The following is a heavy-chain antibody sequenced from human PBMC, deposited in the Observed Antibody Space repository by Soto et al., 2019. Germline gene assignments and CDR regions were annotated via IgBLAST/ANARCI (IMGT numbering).Heavy chain of an antibody. CDR2: ISAYNGNT. CDR3: ARVVGYYDSSGYLKLGDY. J-gene: IGHJ4*02. CDR1: GYTFTSYG. Sequence: QVQLVQSGAEVKKPGASVKVSCKASGYTFTSYGISWVRQAPGQGLEWRGWISAYNGNTNYAQKLQGRVTITTDTSTSTAYMQLSSLRSDDTAVYYCARVVGYYDSSGYLKLGDYWGQGTLVTVSS. V-gene: IGHV1-18*01. D-gene: IGHD3-22*01.